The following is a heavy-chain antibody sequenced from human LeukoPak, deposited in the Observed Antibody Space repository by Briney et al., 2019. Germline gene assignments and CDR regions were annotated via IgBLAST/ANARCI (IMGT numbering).Heavy chain of an antibody. V-gene: IGHV1-2*06. CDR1: GYTFTGYY. J-gene: IGHJ6*02. CDR2: INPNSGGT. CDR3: ARDRRSRYSYGFRHYYGMDV. Sequence: ASVKVSRKASGYTFTGYYMHWVRQAPGQGLEWMGRINPNSGGTNYAQKFQGRVTMTRDTSISTAYMELSRLRSDDTAVYYCARDRRSRYSYGFRHYYGMDVWGQGTTVTVSS. D-gene: IGHD5-18*01.